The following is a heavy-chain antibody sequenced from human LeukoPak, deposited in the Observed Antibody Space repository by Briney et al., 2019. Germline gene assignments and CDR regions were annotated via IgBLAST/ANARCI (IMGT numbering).Heavy chain of an antibody. D-gene: IGHD3-3*01. J-gene: IGHJ4*02. CDR1: GYTFTGYY. V-gene: IGHV1-2*06. Sequence: ASVKVSCKAPGYTFTGYYMHWVRQAPGQGLEWMGRINPNSGGTNYAQKFQGRVTMTRDTSISTAYMELSRLRSDDTAVYYCASRRDFWSGDTFDYWGQGTLVTVSS. CDR2: INPNSGGT. CDR3: ASRRDFWSGDTFDY.